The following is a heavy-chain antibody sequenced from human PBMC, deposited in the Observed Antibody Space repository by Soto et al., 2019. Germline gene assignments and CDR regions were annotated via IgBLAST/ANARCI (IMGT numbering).Heavy chain of an antibody. Sequence: GGSLRLSCAASGFTFSSYAMHWVRQAPGKGLEWVAVISYDGSNKYYADSVKGRFTISRDNSKNTLYLQMNSLRAEDTAVYYCARGIAAAGRQGLFGRYFDYWGQGTLVTVSS. CDR3: ARGIAAAGRQGLFGRYFDY. D-gene: IGHD6-13*01. CDR2: ISYDGSNK. V-gene: IGHV3-30-3*01. CDR1: GFTFSSYA. J-gene: IGHJ4*02.